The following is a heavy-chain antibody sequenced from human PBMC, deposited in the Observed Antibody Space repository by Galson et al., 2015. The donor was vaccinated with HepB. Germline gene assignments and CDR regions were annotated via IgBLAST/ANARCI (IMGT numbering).Heavy chain of an antibody. J-gene: IGHJ6*03. CDR1: GFTFSSYG. Sequence: SLRLSCAASGFTFSSYGMHWVRQAPGKGLEWVAVIWYDGSNKYYADSVKGRFTISRDNSKNTLYLQMNSLRAEDTAVYYCARDPSIAAAGYYYYYMDVWGKGTTVTVSS. D-gene: IGHD6-13*01. CDR2: IWYDGSNK. V-gene: IGHV3-33*01. CDR3: ARDPSIAAAGYYYYYMDV.